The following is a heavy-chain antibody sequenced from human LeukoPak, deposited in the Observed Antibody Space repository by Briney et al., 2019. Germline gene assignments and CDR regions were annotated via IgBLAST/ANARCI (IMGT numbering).Heavy chain of an antibody. J-gene: IGHJ4*02. CDR1: GGSFSGYY. D-gene: IGHD3-10*01. CDR3: ARSSKWFRESRLDY. V-gene: IGHV4-34*01. Sequence: PSETLSLTCAVYGGSFSGYYWSWIRHPPGKGLEWIGEINHSGSTNYNPSLKSRVTISVDTSKNQFSLKLSSVTAADTAVYYCARSSKWFRESRLDYWGQGTLVTVSS. CDR2: INHSGST.